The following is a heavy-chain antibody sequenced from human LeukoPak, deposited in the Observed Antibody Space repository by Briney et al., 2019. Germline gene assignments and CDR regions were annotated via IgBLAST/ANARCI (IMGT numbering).Heavy chain of an antibody. V-gene: IGHV1-2*02. D-gene: IGHD3-22*01. Sequence: ASVKVSCKASGYTFTSYDINWVRQATGQGLEWMGWINPNSGGTNYAQKFQGRVTMTRDTSISTAYMELSRLRSDDTAVYYCARDPRPAGDYYDSSGYSERYYYYMDVWGKGTTVTISS. CDR2: INPNSGGT. CDR1: GYTFTSYD. J-gene: IGHJ6*03. CDR3: ARDPRPAGDYYDSSGYSERYYYYMDV.